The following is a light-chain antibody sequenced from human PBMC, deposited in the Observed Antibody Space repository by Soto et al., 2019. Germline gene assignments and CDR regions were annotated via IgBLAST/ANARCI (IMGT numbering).Light chain of an antibody. V-gene: IGKV3-20*01. CDR2: GAS. Sequence: EIVLTQSPGTLYLSPGERATLSCRASQSVSSSYLAWYKQKPGQAPMLLIYGASSRATGIPDRFSGSGSGTDFTLTISRREPEDFAVYYCQQYCSSPWTVGQGTKVEIK. CDR3: QQYCSSPWT. J-gene: IGKJ1*01. CDR1: QSVSSSY.